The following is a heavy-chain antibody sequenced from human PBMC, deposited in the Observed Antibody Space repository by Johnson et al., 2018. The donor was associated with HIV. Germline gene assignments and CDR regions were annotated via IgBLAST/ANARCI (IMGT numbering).Heavy chain of an antibody. CDR3: AKGSPYTSSWLDALEI. D-gene: IGHD6-13*01. J-gene: IGHJ3*02. CDR2: ISYDGSNK. CDR1: GFTFSGYP. Sequence: QVQLVESGGGVVQPGRSLRLSCAASGFTFSGYPMHWVRQAPGKGLEWVAVISYDGSNKYYADSVKGRFTIFRDNSKNTRYLQMSSLRTEDTALYYCAKGSPYTSSWLDALEIWGQGTMVTVSS. V-gene: IGHV3-30*04.